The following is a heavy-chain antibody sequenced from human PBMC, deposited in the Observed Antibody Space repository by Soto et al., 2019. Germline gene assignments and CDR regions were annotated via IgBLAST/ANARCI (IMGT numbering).Heavy chain of an antibody. CDR3: VQYCGSTTCYSVGSQH. D-gene: IGHD2-2*01. Sequence: EVQLVASGGGLVQPGGSLRLSCAASGFTFSSHAMNWVRQAPGKGLEWVSAINPSGGSTYYADSVKGRFTISRDNSKNALYLQMNSLRVEDTALYYCVQYCGSTTCYSVGSQHWGQGTLVTVSS. V-gene: IGHV3-23*04. CDR1: GFTFSSHA. CDR2: INPSGGST. J-gene: IGHJ1*01.